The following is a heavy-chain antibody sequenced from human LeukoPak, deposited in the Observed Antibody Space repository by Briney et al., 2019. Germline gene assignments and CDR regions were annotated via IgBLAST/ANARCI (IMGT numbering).Heavy chain of an antibody. J-gene: IGHJ4*02. CDR3: AKEIGSIGLPAFDY. CDR1: GFTFFNYA. Sequence: GGSLRLSCAASGFTFFNYAMSWVRQAPGKGLEWVSGITSGGDTFYSDSVKGRFTISRDNSKNMVFLQMNSLGAADTAIYYCAKEIGSIGLPAFDYWGQGTLVTVSS. CDR2: ITSGGDT. V-gene: IGHV3-23*01. D-gene: IGHD2-15*01.